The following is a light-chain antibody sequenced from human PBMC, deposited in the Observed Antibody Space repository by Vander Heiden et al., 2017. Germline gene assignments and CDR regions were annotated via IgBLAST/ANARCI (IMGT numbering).Light chain of an antibody. V-gene: IGLV3-25*03. Sequence: SYELTQPPSVSVSPGPPARTTCSGDALTKQYAYWYQQKPGQAPVLVIYKDSGRPSGIPERFSGSSSGTTVTLTNSGVQAEDEADYYCQSADSSGVVFGGGTKLTVL. CDR2: KDS. CDR1: ALTKQY. J-gene: IGLJ2*01. CDR3: QSADSSGVV.